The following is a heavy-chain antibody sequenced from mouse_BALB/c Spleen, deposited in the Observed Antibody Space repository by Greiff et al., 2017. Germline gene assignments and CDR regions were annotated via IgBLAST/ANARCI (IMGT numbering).Heavy chain of an antibody. J-gene: IGHJ2*01. CDR2: INPYNDGT. CDR3: AREDYYRYGDY. D-gene: IGHD2-14*01. V-gene: IGHV1-14*01. Sequence: EVQLQQSGAELVRPGASVKISCKAFGYTFTNHHINWVKQRPGQGLDWIGYINPYNDGTKYNEKFKGKATLTSDKSSSTAYMELSSLTSEDSAVYYCAREDYYRYGDYWGQGTTLTVSS. CDR1: GYTFTNHH.